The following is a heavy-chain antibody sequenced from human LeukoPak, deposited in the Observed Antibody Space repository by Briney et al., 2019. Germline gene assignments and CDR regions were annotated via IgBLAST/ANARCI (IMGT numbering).Heavy chain of an antibody. CDR3: ARERRIVWSTDY. J-gene: IGHJ4*02. V-gene: IGHV4-61*02. CDR1: GDSISSGSYY. D-gene: IGHD1-26*01. CDR2: IYTSGST. Sequence: PSQTLSLTCTVSGDSISSGSYYWSWIRQPAGKGLEWIGRIYTSGSTNYNPSLKSRVTISVDTSKNQFSLNLTTVTAADTALYFCARERRIVWSTDYWGQGALVIVSS.